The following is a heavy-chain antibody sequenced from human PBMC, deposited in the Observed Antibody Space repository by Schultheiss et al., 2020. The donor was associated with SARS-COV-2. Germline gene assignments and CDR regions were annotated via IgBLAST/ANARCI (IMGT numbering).Heavy chain of an antibody. V-gene: IGHV4-39*01. CDR3: TRLGRQTSASYPDY. J-gene: IGHJ4*02. Sequence: SQTLSLTCAVSGGSISSNGPYWGWIRQPPGKGLEWIGTIHYSGITYYSPSLTSRAAIAVDTSRNQFSLKLSSVTVADTAVYYCTRLGRQTSASYPDYWGQGTLVTVSS. CDR1: GGSISSNGPY. D-gene: IGHD2-2*01. CDR2: IHYSGIT.